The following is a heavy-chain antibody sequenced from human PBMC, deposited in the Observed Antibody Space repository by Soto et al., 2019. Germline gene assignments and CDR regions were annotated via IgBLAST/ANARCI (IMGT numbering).Heavy chain of an antibody. CDR3: AKDRLTVFGVVVTFED. V-gene: IGHV3-23*01. J-gene: IGHJ4*02. CDR1: GFTFDSYA. D-gene: IGHD3-3*01. Sequence: EVQLLESGGGLVQPGGSLRLSCATDGFTFDSYAMHWVRQAPGKGLVWVASLSGSGCQTYYADSVKGRLTISRDQSKNTVYLQMNSLRAEDTSVYLCAKDRLTVFGVVVTFEDWGRGTLVTV. CDR2: LSGSGCQT.